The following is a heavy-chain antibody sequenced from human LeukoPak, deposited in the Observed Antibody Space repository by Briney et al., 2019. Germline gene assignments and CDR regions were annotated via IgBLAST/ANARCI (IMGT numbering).Heavy chain of an antibody. CDR2: IYTRGIT. V-gene: IGHV4-4*07. CDR1: GGSINNYY. Sequence: SEALSLTCTVSGGSINNYYWSWIRQPAGKGLEWIGRIYTRGITNYNPSLKSRVTMSVDTSKNQFSLKLSSVTAADTAVYYCARGRYCSADICSGGDAFDIWGQGTMVYVSS. CDR3: ARGRYCSADICSGGDAFDI. D-gene: IGHD2-15*01. J-gene: IGHJ3*02.